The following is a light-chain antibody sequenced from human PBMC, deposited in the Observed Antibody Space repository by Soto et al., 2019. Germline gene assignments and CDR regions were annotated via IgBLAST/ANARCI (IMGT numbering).Light chain of an antibody. CDR2: GAT. J-gene: IGKJ5*01. Sequence: EIVMTQSPATLSVSPRERGTLSCRASQSVSSNLAWYQQKPGQAPRLLIHGATTRAAGIPARFSGSGSGAEFTLTISSLQSEDFAVYYCQQYNNWPITFGQGTLLEIK. V-gene: IGKV3-15*01. CDR3: QQYNNWPIT. CDR1: QSVSSN.